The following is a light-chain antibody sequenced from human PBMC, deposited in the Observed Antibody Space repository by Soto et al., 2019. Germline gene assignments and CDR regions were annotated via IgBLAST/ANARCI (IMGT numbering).Light chain of an antibody. J-gene: IGKJ1*01. V-gene: IGKV1-27*01. CDR1: QGISNY. Sequence: DIQMTQSPASLSTSVGDRVTITCRASQGISNYFAWYQQKPGKVPKLLIYAASTLQSGVPSRFSGSGSGTDFTLTISSLQPEDVATYYCQKYNSAPWTFGQGTKVEIK. CDR3: QKYNSAPWT. CDR2: AAS.